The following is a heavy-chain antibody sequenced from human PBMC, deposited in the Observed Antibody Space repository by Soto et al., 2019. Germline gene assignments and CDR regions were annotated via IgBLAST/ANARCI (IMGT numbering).Heavy chain of an antibody. CDR2: ISSSSSYT. D-gene: IGHD5-18*01. V-gene: IGHV3-11*05. J-gene: IGHJ5*02. CDR1: GFTFSDYY. CDR3: ARDRYSYGYWFDP. Sequence: QVQLVESGGGLVKPGGSLRLSCAASGFTFSDYYMSWIRQAPGKGLEWVSYISSSSSYTNYADSVKGRFTISRDNAKNSLYLQMNSLRAEDTAVYYCARDRYSYGYWFDPWGQGTLVTVSS.